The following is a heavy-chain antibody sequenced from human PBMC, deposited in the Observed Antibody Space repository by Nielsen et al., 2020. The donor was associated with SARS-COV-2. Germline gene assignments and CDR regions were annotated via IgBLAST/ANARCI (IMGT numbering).Heavy chain of an antibody. CDR1: GFTFGSYA. V-gene: IGHV3-23*01. D-gene: IGHD4-17*01. CDR3: ARDAYGDLIYGMDV. Sequence: GESLKISCAASGFTFGSYAMSWARQAPGRGLEWVSAISNSGNSTYYADSVKGRFTISRDNSRNTLYLQMTTLRPEDTAVYSCARDAYGDLIYGMDVWGRGTTVTVSS. CDR2: ISNSGNST. J-gene: IGHJ6*02.